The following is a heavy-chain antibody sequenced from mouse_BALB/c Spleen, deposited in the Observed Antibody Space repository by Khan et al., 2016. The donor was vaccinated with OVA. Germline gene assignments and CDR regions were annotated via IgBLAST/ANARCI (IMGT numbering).Heavy chain of an antibody. D-gene: IGHD1-1*01. V-gene: IGHV1-4*01. Sequence: QVQLKQSGAELARPGASVKMSCKASGYTFTSYWMHWVKQRPGQGLEWIGYINPSTDYTYYNQNFKDKATLTADKSSNTAYMQLTSLTSEDSAVYYCVNHGSSSAWFTYWCQGTLVTVSA. CDR2: INPSTDYT. CDR1: GYTFTSYW. J-gene: IGHJ3*01. CDR3: VNHGSSSAWFTY.